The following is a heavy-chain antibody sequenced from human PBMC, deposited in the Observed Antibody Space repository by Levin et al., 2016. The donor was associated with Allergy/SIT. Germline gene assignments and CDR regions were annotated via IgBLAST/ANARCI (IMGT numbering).Heavy chain of an antibody. J-gene: IGHJ4*02. Sequence: ASVKVSCKASGYTFTGYYMHWVRQAPGQGLEWMGRINPNSGGTNYAQKFQGRVTMTRDTSISTAYMELSRLRSDDTAVYYCTQQYTAEYYFDYWGQGTLVTVSS. CDR2: INPNSGGT. D-gene: IGHD5-18*01. CDR3: TQQYTAEYYFDY. CDR1: GYTFTGYY. V-gene: IGHV1-2*06.